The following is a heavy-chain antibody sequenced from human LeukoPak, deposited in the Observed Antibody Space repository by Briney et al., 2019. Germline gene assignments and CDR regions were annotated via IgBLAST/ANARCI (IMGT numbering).Heavy chain of an antibody. CDR1: GGSFSGYY. CDR2: INHSGST. CDR3: ARDGLFPFAFDI. D-gene: IGHD2-21*01. V-gene: IGHV4-34*01. J-gene: IGHJ3*02. Sequence: SETLSLTCAVYGGSFSGYYWSWIRQPPGKGLEWIGEINHSGSTNYNPSLKSRVTISVDTSKNQFSLKLSSVTAADTAVYYCARDGLFPFAFDIWGQGTMVTVSS.